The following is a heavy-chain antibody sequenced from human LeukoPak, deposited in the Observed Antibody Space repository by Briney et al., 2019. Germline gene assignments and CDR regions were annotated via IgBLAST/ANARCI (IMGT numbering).Heavy chain of an antibody. Sequence: SETLSLTFSVPGGSITSYYWSWIRQPPGKGLEWIGHVSDGGRTNYSPSLRSQVSISVDTSKNQFSLKLNSVTAADTAVYFCARASTTFDDWGQGTLVTVSS. CDR2: VSDGGRT. V-gene: IGHV4-59*01. CDR1: GGSITSYY. D-gene: IGHD1-14*01. J-gene: IGHJ4*02. CDR3: ARASTTFDD.